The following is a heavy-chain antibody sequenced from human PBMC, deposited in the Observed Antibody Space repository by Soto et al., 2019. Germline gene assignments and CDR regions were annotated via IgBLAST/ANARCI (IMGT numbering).Heavy chain of an antibody. CDR2: IYYSGST. D-gene: IGHD3-22*01. CDR3: ARHSVAYYYDSQARGGWFDP. J-gene: IGHJ5*02. Sequence: KASETLSLTCTVSGGSISSSSYYWGWIRQPPGKGLEWIGSIYYSGSTYYNPSLKSRVTISVDTSKNQFSLKLSSVTAADTAVYYCARHSVAYYYDSQARGGWFDPWGQGTLVTVSS. CDR1: GGSISSSSYY. V-gene: IGHV4-39*01.